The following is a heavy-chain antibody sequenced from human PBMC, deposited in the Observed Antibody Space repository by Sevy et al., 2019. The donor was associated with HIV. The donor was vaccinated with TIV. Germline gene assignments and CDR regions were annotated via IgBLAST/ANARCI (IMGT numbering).Heavy chain of an antibody. D-gene: IGHD3-9*01. CDR1: GFTFSDYY. CDR2: ISSSGSTI. V-gene: IGHV3-11*01. CDR3: ARDGYNYDILTGYYPNPHYGIDV. J-gene: IGHJ6*02. Sequence: GGSLRLSCAASGFTFSDYYMSWIRQAPGKGLEWVSYISSSGSTIYYADSVKGRFTISRDNAKNSLYLQMNSLRAEDTAVYYCARDGYNYDILTGYYPNPHYGIDVWGQGTTVTVSS.